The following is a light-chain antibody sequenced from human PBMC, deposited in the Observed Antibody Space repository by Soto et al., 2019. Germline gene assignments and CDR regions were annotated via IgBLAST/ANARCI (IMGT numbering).Light chain of an antibody. V-gene: IGKV1-39*01. Sequence: DIQMTPSPSSLSASVGDRVTITCRASQSINSYLNWYQQKPGKAPKLLIYAASSLQSGVPSRFSGSGSGTDFTLTISSLQPEDFATYYCQQSYSTPRTFGQGTKVDIK. CDR3: QQSYSTPRT. CDR2: AAS. CDR1: QSINSY. J-gene: IGKJ1*01.